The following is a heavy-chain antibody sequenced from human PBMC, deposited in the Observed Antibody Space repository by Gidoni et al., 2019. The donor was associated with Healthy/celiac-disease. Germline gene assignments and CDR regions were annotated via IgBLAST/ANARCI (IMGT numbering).Heavy chain of an antibody. J-gene: IGHJ4*02. CDR3: ARAAVGAGWFFDY. CDR1: GGSISSYY. V-gene: IGHV4-59*01. D-gene: IGHD1-26*01. CDR2: IYNTGST. Sequence: QVLLQESGPGLVKPSETLSLACSVPGGSISSYYWSWIRQPPGKGLEWIGYIYNTGSTNYNPSLKSRVTISVDTSKNHLSLKVSSVTAADTAVYYCARAAVGAGWFFDYWGQGTLVTVSS.